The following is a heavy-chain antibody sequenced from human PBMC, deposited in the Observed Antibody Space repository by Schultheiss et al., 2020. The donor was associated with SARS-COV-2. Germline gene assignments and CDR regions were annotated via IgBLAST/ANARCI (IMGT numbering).Heavy chain of an antibody. Sequence: GGSLRLSCAASGFTFSDYYMNWVRQAPGKGLEWVSSISSSSTIYYADSVKGRFTISRDNAKNSLYLQMNSLRAEDTAVYYCARGYYDSSGYPNWFDPWGQGTLVTVSS. D-gene: IGHD3-22*01. CDR3: ARGYYDSSGYPNWFDP. CDR2: ISSSSTI. V-gene: IGHV3-69-1*01. J-gene: IGHJ5*02. CDR1: GFTFSDYY.